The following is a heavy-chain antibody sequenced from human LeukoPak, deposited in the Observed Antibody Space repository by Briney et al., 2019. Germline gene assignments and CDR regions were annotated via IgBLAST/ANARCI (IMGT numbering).Heavy chain of an antibody. CDR3: AKDPLPMTTAYYFDY. J-gene: IGHJ4*02. Sequence: GGSLRLSCAASGFTFSSYVMHWVRQAPGKGLEWVAIISYDGSNKYYADSVKGRFTISRDNSKNTLYLQMNSLRAEDTAVYYCAKDPLPMTTAYYFDYWGQGTLVTVSS. CDR1: GFTFSSYV. D-gene: IGHD4-17*01. CDR2: ISYDGSNK. V-gene: IGHV3-30*04.